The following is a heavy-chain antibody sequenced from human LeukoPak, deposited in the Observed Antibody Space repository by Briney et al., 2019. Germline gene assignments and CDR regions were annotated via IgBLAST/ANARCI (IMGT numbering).Heavy chain of an antibody. V-gene: IGHV4-39*01. J-gene: IGHJ2*01. CDR2: IYYSGST. CDR1: GGSISSSSYY. D-gene: IGHD2-21*02. CDR3: ARPGDCGGDCYRWYFDL. Sequence: SETLSLTCTASGGSISSSSYYWGWIRQPPGKGLEWIGSIYYSGSTYYNPSLKSRVTISVDTSKNQFSLKLSSVTAADTAVYYCARPGDCGGDCYRWYFDLWGRGTLVTVSS.